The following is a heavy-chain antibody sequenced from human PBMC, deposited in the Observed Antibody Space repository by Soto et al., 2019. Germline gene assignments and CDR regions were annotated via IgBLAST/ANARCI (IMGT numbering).Heavy chain of an antibody. CDR2: IYYSGST. D-gene: IGHD6-19*01. J-gene: IGHJ4*02. V-gene: IGHV4-39*01. CDR1: GGSISSSSYY. Sequence: SETLSLTCTVSGGSISSSSYYWGWIRQPPGKGLEWIGSIYYSGSTYYNPSLKSRVTISVDTSKNQFSLKLSSVTAADTAVYYCARHAIYPSGYSSGWYRVWYFDYWGQGTLVTVSS. CDR3: ARHAIYPSGYSSGWYRVWYFDY.